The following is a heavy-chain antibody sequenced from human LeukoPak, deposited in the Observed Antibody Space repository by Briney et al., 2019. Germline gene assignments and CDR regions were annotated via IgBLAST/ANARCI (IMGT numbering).Heavy chain of an antibody. CDR1: GFTFSNYW. J-gene: IGHJ4*02. V-gene: IGHV3-7*01. Sequence: GGSLRLSCAASGFTFSNYWMSWVRQAPGKGLEWVANIKHDGSEKYYVDSVKGRFTISRDNAEKSLYLQMSSLRADDTAVYYCARRKFSSGWSPNEFYFDYWGQGTLVTVSS. CDR3: ARRKFSSGWSPNEFYFDY. D-gene: IGHD6-13*01. CDR2: IKHDGSEK.